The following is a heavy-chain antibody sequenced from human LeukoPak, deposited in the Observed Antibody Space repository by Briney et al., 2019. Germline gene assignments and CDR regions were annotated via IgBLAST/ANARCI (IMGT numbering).Heavy chain of an antibody. J-gene: IGHJ4*02. V-gene: IGHV3-33*01. CDR2: IWYDGSNK. D-gene: IGHD3-22*01. CDR3: AREYYYDSSGSYYFDY. Sequence: QPGGSLRLSCAASGFTFSSYGMHWVRQAPGKGLEWVAVIWYDGSNKYYADSVKGRFTISRDNSKNTLYLQMNSLRAEDTAVYYCAREYYYDSSGSYYFDYWGQGALVTASS. CDR1: GFTFSSYG.